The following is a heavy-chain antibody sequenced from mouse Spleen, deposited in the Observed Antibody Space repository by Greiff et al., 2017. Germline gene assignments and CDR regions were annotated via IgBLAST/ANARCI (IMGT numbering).Heavy chain of an antibody. D-gene: IGHD2-12*01. CDR1: GFSLTNYA. J-gene: IGHJ1*01. CDR2: IWSDGST. CDR3: ARLYYSYYSYDDWYFDV. Sequence: QVQLKESGPGLVAPSQSLSITCTVSGFSLTNYAVHWVRQSPGKGLEWLGVIWSDGSTDYNAAFISRLSISKDNSKSQVFFKMNSLQADDTAIYYCARLYYSYYSYDDWYFDVWGAGTTVTVSS. V-gene: IGHV2-4-1*01.